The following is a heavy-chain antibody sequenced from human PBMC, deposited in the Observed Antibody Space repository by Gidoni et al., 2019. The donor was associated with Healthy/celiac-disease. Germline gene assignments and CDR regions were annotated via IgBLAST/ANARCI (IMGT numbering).Heavy chain of an antibody. CDR1: GGSIRSYS. V-gene: IGHV4-59*08. Sequence: QVQLQESGPGLVKPAETLSLTCTVSGGSIRSYSGSWIRQLPGKGLEWIGYIYYSGSSNYNPSLKRRVTISVDTSKNQFSLKLSSVTAADTAVYYCARQNGVSLSVGWFDPWGQGTLVTVSS. D-gene: IGHD2-8*01. J-gene: IGHJ5*02. CDR3: ARQNGVSLSVGWFDP. CDR2: IYYSGSS.